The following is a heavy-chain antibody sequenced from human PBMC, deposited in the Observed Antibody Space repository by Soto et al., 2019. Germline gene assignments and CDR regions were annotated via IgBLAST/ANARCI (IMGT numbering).Heavy chain of an antibody. CDR1: SGSISSSNW. Sequence: SETLSLTCAVSSGSISSSNWWSWVRQPPGKGLEWIGEIYHSGSTNYNPSLKSRVTISVDKSKNQFSLKLSSVTAADTAVYYCATYPLTYCSSTSCQTGYMDVWGKGTTVTVSS. D-gene: IGHD2-2*01. CDR3: ATYPLTYCSSTSCQTGYMDV. CDR2: IYHSGST. V-gene: IGHV4-4*02. J-gene: IGHJ6*03.